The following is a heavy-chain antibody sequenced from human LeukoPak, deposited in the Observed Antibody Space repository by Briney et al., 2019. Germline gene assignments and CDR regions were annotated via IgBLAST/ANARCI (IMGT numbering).Heavy chain of an antibody. Sequence: GGSLRLSCAASGFTFSSYWMHWVRQAPGKGLEWVAVISYDGSNKYYADSVKGRFTISRDNSKNTLYLQMNSLRAEDTAVYYCARDGLPGAMSLDIWGQGTMVTVSS. CDR2: ISYDGSNK. CDR1: GFTFSSYW. D-gene: IGHD2-2*01. V-gene: IGHV3-30*03. CDR3: ARDGLPGAMSLDI. J-gene: IGHJ3*02.